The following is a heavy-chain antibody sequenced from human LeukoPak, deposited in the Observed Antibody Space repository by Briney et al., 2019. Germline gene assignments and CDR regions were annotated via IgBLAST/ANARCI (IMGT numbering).Heavy chain of an antibody. V-gene: IGHV3-23*01. Sequence: PGGSLRLSCAASGFTFSSYAMHWVRQAPGKGLEWVSAISGSGGSTYYADSVKGRFTISRDNSKNTLYLQMNSLRAEDTAVYYCAKDGRFLEWLFNYWGQGTLVTVSS. CDR1: GFTFSSYA. CDR2: ISGSGGST. CDR3: AKDGRFLEWLFNY. J-gene: IGHJ4*02. D-gene: IGHD3-3*01.